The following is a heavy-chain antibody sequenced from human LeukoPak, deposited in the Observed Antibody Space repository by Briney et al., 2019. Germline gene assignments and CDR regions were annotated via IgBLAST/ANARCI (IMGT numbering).Heavy chain of an antibody. CDR1: GGSISSYY. J-gene: IGHJ6*03. V-gene: IGHV4-59*01. Sequence: PSETLSLTCTVSGGSISSYYWSWIRQPPGKGLEWIGYIYYSGYTNYNPSLKSRVTISVNTSKNQFSLKLSSVTAADTAVYYCARTTMVRGTYYMDVWGKGTTVTISS. CDR3: ARTTMVRGTYYMDV. D-gene: IGHD3-10*01. CDR2: IYYSGYT.